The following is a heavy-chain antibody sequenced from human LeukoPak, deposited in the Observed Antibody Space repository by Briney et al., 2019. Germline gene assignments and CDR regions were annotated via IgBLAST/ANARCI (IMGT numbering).Heavy chain of an antibody. J-gene: IGHJ4*02. Sequence: GGSLRLSCAASGFTFSSYAMSWVRQAPGKGLEWVSAISGSGGSTYYADSVKGRFTIPRDNSKNTLYLQMNSLRAEDTAVYYCAKGFRGSSRLFDYWGQGTLVTVSS. CDR1: GFTFSSYA. V-gene: IGHV3-23*01. CDR3: AKGFRGSSRLFDY. CDR2: ISGSGGST. D-gene: IGHD1-26*01.